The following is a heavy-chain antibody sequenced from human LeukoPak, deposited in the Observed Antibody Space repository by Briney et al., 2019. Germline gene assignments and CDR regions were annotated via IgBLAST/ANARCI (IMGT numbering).Heavy chain of an antibody. CDR2: ISTSGSPI. D-gene: IGHD3-22*01. J-gene: IGHJ4*02. CDR1: GFTFSSYE. V-gene: IGHV3-48*03. CDR3: AKDGFDYYDSSGYYYFDY. Sequence: GGSLRLSCAASGFTFSSYEMNWVRQAPGKGLEWVSYISTSGSPIYYADSVKGRFTISRDNSKNTLYLQMKSLRAEDTAVYYCAKDGFDYYDSSGYYYFDYWGQGTLVTVSS.